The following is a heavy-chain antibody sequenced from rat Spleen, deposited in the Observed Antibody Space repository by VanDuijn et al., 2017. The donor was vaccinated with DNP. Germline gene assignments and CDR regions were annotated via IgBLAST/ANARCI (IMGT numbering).Heavy chain of an antibody. V-gene: IGHV2S12*01. CDR1: GFSLTSYG. CDR3: TRGFAY. CDR2: ISSGGST. J-gene: IGHJ3*01. Sequence: QVQLKESGPGLVQPSQTLSLTCTVSGFSLTSYGVSWVRQPPGKGLEWIAAISSGGSTYYNSALKSRLSISRDTSKSQVFLKMNSLQTEDTAIYFCTRGFAYWGQGTLVTVSS.